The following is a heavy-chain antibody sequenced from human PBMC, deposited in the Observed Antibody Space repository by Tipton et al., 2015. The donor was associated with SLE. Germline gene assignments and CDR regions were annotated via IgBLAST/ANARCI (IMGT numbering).Heavy chain of an antibody. CDR3: AKGPSGSTGAFDI. CDR1: GFTFSGYA. J-gene: IGHJ3*02. D-gene: IGHD1-26*01. CDR2: LSGSGGST. Sequence: SLRLSCAASGFTFSGYAMSWVRQAPGKGLEWVSALSGSGGSTYYADSVKGRFTISRDNSKNTLYLQMNSLRAEDTAVYYCAKGPSGSTGAFDIWGQGTMVTVSS. V-gene: IGHV3-23*01.